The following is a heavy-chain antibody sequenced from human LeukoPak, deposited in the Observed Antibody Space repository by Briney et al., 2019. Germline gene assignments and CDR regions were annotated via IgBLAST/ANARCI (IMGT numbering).Heavy chain of an antibody. D-gene: IGHD5-12*01. CDR3: AGSLGYSSDSYYYGMDV. J-gene: IGHJ6*02. CDR2: IYFAGSA. Sequence: GGSLRLSRAASGFTVSNSYMTWVRQAPGKGLEWVSVIYFAGSAYYADSVKGRFTISRDDSKNTVYLQMDILSADDTAVYYCAGSLGYSSDSYYYGMDVWGQGTTVIVSS. CDR1: GFTVSNSY. V-gene: IGHV3-66*01.